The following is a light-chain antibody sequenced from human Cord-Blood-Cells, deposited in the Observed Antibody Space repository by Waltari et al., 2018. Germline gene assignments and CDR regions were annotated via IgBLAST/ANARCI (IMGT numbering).Light chain of an antibody. CDR1: QSVSSSY. CDR3: QQYGSSPYT. CDR2: DAS. Sequence: EIVLTKSPAPLSLSPGERATLPCGASQSVSSSYLPWYQQKPGLAPRLLIYDASSRATGIPDRCSGSGAGTDFTLTISRLEPEDFAVYYCQQYGSSPYTFGQGTKVEIK. J-gene: IGKJ2*01. V-gene: IGKV3D-20*01.